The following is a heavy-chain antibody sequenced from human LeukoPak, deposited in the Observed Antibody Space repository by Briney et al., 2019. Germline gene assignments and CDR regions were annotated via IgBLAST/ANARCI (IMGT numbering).Heavy chain of an antibody. V-gene: IGHV3-30-3*01. CDR2: ISYDGSNK. CDR1: GFTFSGYA. D-gene: IGHD1-20*01. CDR3: ARGNWINNWFDP. J-gene: IGHJ5*02. Sequence: GGSLRLSCAASGFTFSGYAMPWVRQAPGKGLEWVAVISYDGSNKYYADSVKGRFTISRDNSKNTLYLQMNSLRAEDTAVYYCARGNWINNWFDPWGQGTLVTVSS.